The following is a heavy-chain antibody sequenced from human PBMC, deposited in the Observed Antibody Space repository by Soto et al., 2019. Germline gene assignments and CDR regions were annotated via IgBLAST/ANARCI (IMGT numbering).Heavy chain of an antibody. CDR2: IIPIFSTA. CDR3: ARDRPRENYGGNYYYEMDV. Sequence: QVQLVQSGAEVKKPGSSVKVSCKASGGTLTTSAISWVRQAPGQGLEWMGGIIPIFSTADYAQKFQGRVTITADESTTTAYMELSSLRSEDTAVYYCARDRPRENYGGNYYYEMDVWGQGTTVTVSS. V-gene: IGHV1-69*12. J-gene: IGHJ6*02. CDR1: GGTLTTSA. D-gene: IGHD4-17*01.